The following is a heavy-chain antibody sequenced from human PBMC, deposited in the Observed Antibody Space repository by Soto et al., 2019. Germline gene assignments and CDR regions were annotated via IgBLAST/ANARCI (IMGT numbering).Heavy chain of an antibody. J-gene: IGHJ4*02. V-gene: IGHV3-9*01. CDR3: AKDRGLVLSFYFDY. D-gene: IGHD6-6*01. Sequence: EVQLVESGGGLVQPGRSLRLSCAASGFTFDDYAMHWVRQAPGKGLEWVSGISWNSGSIGCADSVKGRFTISRANAKNSLYLQMNSLRAEDTALYYCAKDRGLVLSFYFDYWGQGTLVTVSS. CDR2: ISWNSGSI. CDR1: GFTFDDYA.